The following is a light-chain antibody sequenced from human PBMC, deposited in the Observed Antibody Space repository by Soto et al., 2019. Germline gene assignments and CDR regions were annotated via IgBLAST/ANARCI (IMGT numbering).Light chain of an antibody. V-gene: IGKV1-5*03. Sequence: DLQMTQSPSTLSASVGDRVTITCRASQSVSTSLAWYQRQPGKAPKLLIYQASTLGSGVPSRFSGSGSGTEFTLTISSLQPDDFATYYCQQYYNYPLTFGGGTKVEI. CDR1: QSVSTS. J-gene: IGKJ4*01. CDR2: QAS. CDR3: QQYYNYPLT.